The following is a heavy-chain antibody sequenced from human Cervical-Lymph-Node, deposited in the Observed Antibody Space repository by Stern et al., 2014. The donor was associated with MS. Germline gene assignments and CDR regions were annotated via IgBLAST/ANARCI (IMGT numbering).Heavy chain of an antibody. V-gene: IGHV3-30*04. CDR3: ARVLVPPTASITTWMDSFYYGMDV. Sequence: VQLVGSGGGVVQPGRSRRLSCAASGFTFSAYVMPWVRKAHGKGLERGAVIFIDGGTTHYADSVTGRFTISRYNSKSTLYLEMNSLRTEDTAVYHCARVLVPPTASITTWMDSFYYGMDVWGQGTTVTVSS. D-gene: IGHD2-2*01. CDR1: GFTFSAYV. CDR2: IFIDGGTT. J-gene: IGHJ6*02.